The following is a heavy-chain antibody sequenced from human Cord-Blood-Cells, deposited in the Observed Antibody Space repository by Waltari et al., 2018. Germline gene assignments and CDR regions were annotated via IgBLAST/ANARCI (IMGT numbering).Heavy chain of an antibody. V-gene: IGHV6-1*01. Sequence: QVQLQQSGPGLVKPSQTLSLTCAISGDSVSSNSAAWNWIRQSPSRGLEGLGRTYYRSKWYNDYVVSVKSRITINPDTSKNQFSLQLNSVTPEDTAVYYCARVAGYSSGWYRGYFDYWGQGTLVTVSS. CDR3: ARVAGYSSGWYRGYFDY. CDR1: GDSVSSNSAA. CDR2: TYYRSKWYN. D-gene: IGHD6-19*01. J-gene: IGHJ4*02.